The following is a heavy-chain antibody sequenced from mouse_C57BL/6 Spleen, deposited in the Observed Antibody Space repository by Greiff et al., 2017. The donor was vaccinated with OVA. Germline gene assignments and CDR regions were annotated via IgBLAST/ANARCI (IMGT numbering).Heavy chain of an antibody. CDR2: INPSTGGT. CDR3: ARAGAGGFAY. CDR1: GYSFTGYY. J-gene: IGHJ3*01. V-gene: IGHV1-42*01. Sequence: VQLKQSGPELVKPGASVKISCKASGYSFTGYYMNWVKQSPEKSLEWIGEINPSTGGTTYNQKFKAKATLTVDKSSSTAYMQLKSLTSEDSAVYYCARAGAGGFAYWGQGTLVTVSA. D-gene: IGHD3-3*01.